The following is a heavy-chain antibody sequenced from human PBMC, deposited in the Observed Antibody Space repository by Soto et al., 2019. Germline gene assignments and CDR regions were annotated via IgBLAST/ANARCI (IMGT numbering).Heavy chain of an antibody. V-gene: IGHV4-31*03. CDR1: GGSISSGGYY. J-gene: IGHJ4*02. Sequence: TLSLTCTVSGGSISSGGYYWSWIRQHPGKGLEWIGYIYYSGSTYYNPSLKSRVTISVDTSKNQFSLKLSSVTAADTAVYYCARDLPEYSSSWAVFDYWGQGTLVTVSS. CDR2: IYYSGST. CDR3: ARDLPEYSSSWAVFDY. D-gene: IGHD6-6*01.